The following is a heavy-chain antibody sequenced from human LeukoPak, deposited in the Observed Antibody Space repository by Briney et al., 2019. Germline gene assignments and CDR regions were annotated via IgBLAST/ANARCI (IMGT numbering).Heavy chain of an antibody. CDR2: IRYEGSNK. V-gene: IGHV3-30*02. J-gene: IGHJ4*02. CDR3: AKDLDYDSSGCPLDY. CDR1: GLTFSRYG. Sequence: PGGSLRLPCAASGLTFSRYGIHWARQAPGKGLEGVAFIRYEGSNKYYAHPVKGSFTLSRENPKNTLYVQINSQRAEHNAVYYCAKDLDYDSSGCPLDYWGQGTVITVSS. D-gene: IGHD3-22*01.